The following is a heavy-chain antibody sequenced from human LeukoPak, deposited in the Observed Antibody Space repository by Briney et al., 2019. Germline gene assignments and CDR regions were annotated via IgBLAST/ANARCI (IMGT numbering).Heavy chain of an antibody. D-gene: IGHD2-2*01. CDR2: ISSSSSTI. CDR3: ARDHGPATFRP. CDR1: GVTFSSYS. Sequence: PGGSLRLSCAASGVTFSSYSMNWVRQAPGKGLEWVSYISSSSSTIYYADSVKGRFTISSDNAKNSLYLQMNSLRAEDTALYYSARDHGPATFRPWGQGTLVTVSS. V-gene: IGHV3-48*01. J-gene: IGHJ5*02.